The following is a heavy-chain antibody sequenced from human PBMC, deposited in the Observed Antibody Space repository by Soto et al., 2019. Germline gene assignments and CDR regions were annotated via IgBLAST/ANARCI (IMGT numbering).Heavy chain of an antibody. V-gene: IGHV3-21*01. Sequence: PGESLKISCAASGFTFSSYSMNWVRQAPGKGLEWVSSISSSSSYIYYADSVKGRFTISRDNAKNSLYLQMNSLRAEDTAVYYCATRITIFGPAGYCGQRTLFTISS. D-gene: IGHD3-3*01. CDR2: ISSSSSYI. CDR1: GFTFSSYS. CDR3: ATRITIFGPAGY. J-gene: IGHJ4*02.